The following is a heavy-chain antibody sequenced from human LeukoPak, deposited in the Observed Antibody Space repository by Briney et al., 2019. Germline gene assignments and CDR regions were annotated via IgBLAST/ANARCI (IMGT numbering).Heavy chain of an antibody. Sequence: SQTLSLTCAISGDSVSSNRATWNWIRQSPSRGLEWLGRTYYMSKGYNDYAVSVKSRITINPETSKNQFSLQLNSVTPEDTAVYFCARDQSWTTGFDIWGQGTMVTVSS. D-gene: IGHD2-8*02. CDR2: TYYMSKGYN. J-gene: IGHJ3*02. V-gene: IGHV6-1*01. CDR1: GDSVSSNRAT. CDR3: ARDQSWTTGFDI.